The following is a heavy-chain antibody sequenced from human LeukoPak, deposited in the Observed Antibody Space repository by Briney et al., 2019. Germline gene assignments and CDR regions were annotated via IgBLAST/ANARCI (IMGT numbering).Heavy chain of an antibody. CDR3: ASGKQWTPRWGDAFDI. CDR1: GYTFTSYG. J-gene: IGHJ3*02. Sequence: ASVKVSCKASGYTFTSYGISWVRQAPGQGLEWMGWISAYNGNTNYAQKLQGRVTMTTDTSTSTAYMELRSLRSDDTAVYYCASGKQWTPRWGDAFDIWGQGTMVTVSS. CDR2: ISAYNGNT. V-gene: IGHV1-18*01. D-gene: IGHD6-19*01.